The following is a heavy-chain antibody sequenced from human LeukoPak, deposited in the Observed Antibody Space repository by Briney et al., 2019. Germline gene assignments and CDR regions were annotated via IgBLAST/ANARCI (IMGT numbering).Heavy chain of an antibody. CDR2: INHSGST. V-gene: IGHV4-34*01. CDR1: GGSFSGYY. D-gene: IGHD3-22*01. Sequence: PSETLSLTCAVYGGSFSGYYWSWIRQPPGKGLEWIGEINHSGSTNYNPSLKSRVTISETSKNQFSLKLSSVTAADTAVYYCARGARSYYYDSSGRRAFDYWGQGTLVTVSS. CDR3: ARGARSYYYDSSGRRAFDY. J-gene: IGHJ4*02.